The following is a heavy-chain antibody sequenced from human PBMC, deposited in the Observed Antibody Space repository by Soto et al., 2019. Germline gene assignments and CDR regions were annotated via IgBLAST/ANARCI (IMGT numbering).Heavy chain of an antibody. CDR3: ARVSAGIYFEY. J-gene: IGHJ4*02. D-gene: IGHD3-10*01. Sequence: EVQLVESGGGLGKPGGSLRLSCAASGFTFSGYSMNWVRQAPGKGLEWVSSISSTSIYIYYADSVKGRFTISRDNAKNSLYLQMNSLRAEDTAVYYCARVSAGIYFEYWGQGTLVTVSS. V-gene: IGHV3-21*01. CDR2: ISSTSIYI. CDR1: GFTFSGYS.